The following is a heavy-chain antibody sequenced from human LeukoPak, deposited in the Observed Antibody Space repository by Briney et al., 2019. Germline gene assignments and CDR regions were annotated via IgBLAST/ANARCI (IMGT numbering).Heavy chain of an antibody. Sequence: GGSLRLSCAASGFTFSNYWMSWVRQAPGKGLEWVANIKKDGSEKYYVDSVKGRFTISRDNAKNSLYLQMNSLRAEDTAVYYCAKASSGYKLYYYYYMDVWGKGTTVTVSS. J-gene: IGHJ6*03. CDR3: AKASSGYKLYYYYYMDV. V-gene: IGHV3-7*01. D-gene: IGHD3-22*01. CDR1: GFTFSNYW. CDR2: IKKDGSEK.